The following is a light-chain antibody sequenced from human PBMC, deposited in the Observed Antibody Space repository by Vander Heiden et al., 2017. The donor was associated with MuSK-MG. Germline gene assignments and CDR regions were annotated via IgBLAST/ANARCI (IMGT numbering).Light chain of an antibody. CDR1: QCLLHSNEYNY. CDR2: LGS. V-gene: IGKV2-28*01. J-gene: IGKJ5*01. CDR3: SQYLQTPIT. Sequence: IVVTHSPLSVPVTPREPPSLPCSPSQCLLHSNEYNYLDWYLQKPGQSPQLLMYLGSNRASGVPDRFSGSGSGTDFTLKISRVEAEDVGFYYCSQYLQTPITFGPGTQLEIK.